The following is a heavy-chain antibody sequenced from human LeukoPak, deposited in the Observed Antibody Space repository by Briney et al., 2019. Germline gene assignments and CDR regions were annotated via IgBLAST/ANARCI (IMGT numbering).Heavy chain of an antibody. CDR2: ISPSGGST. CDR1: GYTFTGYW. CDR3: ARDSSRLYSYGYFDY. Sequence: GASVKLSCKAFGYTFTGYWMHWVRQAPGQGPEWMGVISPSGGSTIYAQKFKGRVTLTRDMSTSTGYLELSSLRSEDTAVYYCARDSSRLYSYGYFDYWGQGTLVTVSS. D-gene: IGHD5-18*01. J-gene: IGHJ4*02. V-gene: IGHV1-46*01.